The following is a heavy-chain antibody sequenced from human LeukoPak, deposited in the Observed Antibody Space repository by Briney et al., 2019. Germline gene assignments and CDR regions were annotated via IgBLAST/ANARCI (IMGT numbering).Heavy chain of an antibody. CDR1: GGSISNHY. J-gene: IGHJ3*02. CDR2: IYYSGST. CDR3: AREDTPGGAFDI. D-gene: IGHD2-15*01. Sequence: SETLSLTCTVSGGSISNHYWSCIRQPPGKGLEWIGYIYYSGSTNYNPSLTSRVTISVDTSKNQFSLKLSSVTAADTAVYYCAREDTPGGAFDIWGQGTTVTVSS. V-gene: IGHV4-59*11.